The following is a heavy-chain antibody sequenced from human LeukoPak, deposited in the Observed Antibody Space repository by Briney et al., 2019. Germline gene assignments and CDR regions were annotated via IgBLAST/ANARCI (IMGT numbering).Heavy chain of an antibody. J-gene: IGHJ4*02. CDR2: IWYDGGNK. Sequence: PGGSLRLSCAASGFTFSIYGMHWVRQAPGKGLEWVAVIWYDGGNKYYVESVKGRFTISRDNSRNTLYLQMNSLRVEDTAVYYCARGLGDFDYWGQGTLVTDSS. D-gene: IGHD7-27*01. V-gene: IGHV3-33*01. CDR1: GFTFSIYG. CDR3: ARGLGDFDY.